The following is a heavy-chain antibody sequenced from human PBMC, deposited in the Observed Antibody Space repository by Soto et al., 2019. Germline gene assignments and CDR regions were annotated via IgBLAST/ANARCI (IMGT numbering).Heavy chain of an antibody. J-gene: IGHJ4*02. V-gene: IGHV1-69*12. CDR2: IIPIFGTA. CDR1: GGTFSSYA. D-gene: IGHD2-15*01. Sequence: QVQLVQSGAEVKKPGSSVKVSCKASGGTFSSYAISWVRQAPGQGLEWMGGIIPIFGTANYAQKFQGRVTITADESTSTAYQELSSLRSEDTAVYYCARESRYCSGGSCYFLPGIDYWGQGTLVTVSS. CDR3: ARESRYCSGGSCYFLPGIDY.